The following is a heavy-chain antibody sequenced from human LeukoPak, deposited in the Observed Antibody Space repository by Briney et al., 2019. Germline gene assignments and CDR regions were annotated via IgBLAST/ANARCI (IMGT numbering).Heavy chain of an antibody. V-gene: IGHV3-30-3*01. Sequence: GGSLRLSCAASGFTFSSYAMHWVRQAPGKGLEWVAVISYDGSNKYYADSVKGRFTISRDNSKNTLYLQMNSLRAEDTAVYYCARAVGGTTTHFQHWGQGTLVTVSS. D-gene: IGHD1-26*01. J-gene: IGHJ1*01. CDR1: GFTFSSYA. CDR2: ISYDGSNK. CDR3: ARAVGGTTTHFQH.